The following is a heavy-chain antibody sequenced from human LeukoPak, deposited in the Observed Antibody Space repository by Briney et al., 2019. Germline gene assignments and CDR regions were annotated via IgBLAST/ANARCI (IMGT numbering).Heavy chain of an antibody. CDR3: ARHYTAFDWLPKPHFDY. D-gene: IGHD3-9*01. CDR1: GGSISSSSYY. V-gene: IGHV4-39*01. J-gene: IGHJ4*02. Sequence: SETLSLTCTVSGGSISSSSYYWGWIRQPPGKGLEWIGSIYYSGSTYYNPSLKSRVTISVDTSKNQFSLKLSSVTAADTAVYYCARHYTAFDWLPKPHFDYWGQGTLVTVSS. CDR2: IYYSGST.